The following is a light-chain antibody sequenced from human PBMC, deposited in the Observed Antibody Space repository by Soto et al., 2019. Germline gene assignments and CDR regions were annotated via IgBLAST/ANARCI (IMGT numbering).Light chain of an antibody. CDR2: EGS. J-gene: IGLJ2*01. V-gene: IGLV2-23*01. Sequence: ALTQPASVSGSPGQSITISCTGTSSDVGSYNLVSWYQQHPGKAPQLMIYEGSKRPSGVSNRFSGSKSGNTASLTISGLQAEDEADYYCCSYAGSSTWVFGGGTKLTVL. CDR1: SSDVGSYNL. CDR3: CSYAGSSTWV.